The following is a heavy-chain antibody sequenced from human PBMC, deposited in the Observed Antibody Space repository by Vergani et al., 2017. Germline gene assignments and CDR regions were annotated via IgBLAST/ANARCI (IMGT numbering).Heavy chain of an antibody. D-gene: IGHD3-22*01. J-gene: IGHJ4*02. V-gene: IGHV4-4*07. CDR1: GGSISPYY. CDR2: IYTSEST. Sequence: QVQLQESGPGLVKPSETLSLTCIVSGGSISPYYWSWIRQPAGKGLEWIGRIYTSESTNYNPSLKSRVTMSVDTSKNQFSLKLNSVTAADTAMYYCARMGGYDEGDAFRIGYFDSWGPGILVTVSS. CDR3: ARMGGYDEGDAFRIGYFDS.